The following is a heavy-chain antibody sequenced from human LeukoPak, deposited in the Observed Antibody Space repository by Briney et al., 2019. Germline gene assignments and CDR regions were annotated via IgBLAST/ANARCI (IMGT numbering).Heavy chain of an antibody. CDR1: GFTFSSYA. CDR2: ISYDGSNK. Sequence: GGSLRLSWAASGFTFSSYAMRWVRQAAGKGLEWVAVISYDGSNKYYADSVKGRFTMSRDNSTNTLYLQMNSLRAEDTAVYYCARAAAASYYYYYYMDVWGKGTTVTVSS. CDR3: ARAAAASYYYYYYMDV. J-gene: IGHJ6*03. V-gene: IGHV3-30*07. D-gene: IGHD2-2*01.